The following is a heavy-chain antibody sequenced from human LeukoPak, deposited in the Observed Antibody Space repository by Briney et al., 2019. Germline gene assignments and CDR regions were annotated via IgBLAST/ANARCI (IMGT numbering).Heavy chain of an antibody. D-gene: IGHD3-10*02. V-gene: IGHV4-39*01. CDR2: IFYSGST. J-gene: IGHJ4*02. Sequence: SETLSLTCTVSGGSISNSSYYWGWIRQPPGKGLEWIGSIFYSGSTYYNPSLKSRVTISVDTSKNQFTLKLSSVTAADTAVYFCVRHSSYVSPVRYWGQGTLVTVSP. CDR3: VRHSSYVSPVRY. CDR1: GGSISNSSYY.